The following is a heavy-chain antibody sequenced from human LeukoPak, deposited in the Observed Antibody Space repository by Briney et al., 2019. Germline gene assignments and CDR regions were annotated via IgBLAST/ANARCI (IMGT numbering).Heavy chain of an antibody. Sequence: GGSLRLSCAASGFTFSSFSMNWVRQAPGKGLEWISSISSSSSYIYYADSVKGRFTISRDNAKNSLYLQMNSLRAEDTAVYYCARELKKLTHRLGHFDYWGQGTLVTVSS. CDR3: ARELKKLTHRLGHFDY. CDR1: GFTFSSFS. J-gene: IGHJ4*02. V-gene: IGHV3-21*01. CDR2: ISSSSSYI. D-gene: IGHD6-19*01.